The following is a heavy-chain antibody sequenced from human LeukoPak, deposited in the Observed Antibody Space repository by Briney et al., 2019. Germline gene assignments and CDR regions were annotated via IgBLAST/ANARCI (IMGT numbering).Heavy chain of an antibody. V-gene: IGHV3-74*01. D-gene: IGHD2-2*01. J-gene: IGHJ4*02. CDR2: INSDGSWT. Sequence: SGGSLRLSCAASGNYWMHWVRQAPGKGLVWVSHINSDGSWTSYADSVKGRFTISKDNAKNTVYLQMNNLRAEDTAVYYCVSFYETYWGRGTLVTVPS. CDR1: GNYW. CDR3: VSFYETY.